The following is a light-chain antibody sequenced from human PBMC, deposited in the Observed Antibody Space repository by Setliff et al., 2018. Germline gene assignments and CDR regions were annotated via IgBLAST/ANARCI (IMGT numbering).Light chain of an antibody. Sequence: QSVLTQPASVPGSLGQLITISCTGTSSDVGGYDHVSWYQQHPGRAPKLMIYDVSQRPSGVSNRFSGSKSGNTASLTISGLQAEDEADYYCSSYTITTAYVLGTGTKVTVL. J-gene: IGLJ1*01. CDR1: SSDVGGYDH. CDR2: DVS. V-gene: IGLV2-14*01. CDR3: SSYTITTAYV.